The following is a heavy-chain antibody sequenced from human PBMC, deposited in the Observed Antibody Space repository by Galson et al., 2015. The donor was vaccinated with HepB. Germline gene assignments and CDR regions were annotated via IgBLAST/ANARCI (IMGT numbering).Heavy chain of an antibody. V-gene: IGHV1/OR15-3*02. CDR2: INAGNGNT. CDR1: GYIFTDYF. CDR3: ARDRGRAWDTSMGFDS. Sequence: SVKVSCKASGYIFTDYFMHWVRQAPGQRLEWMGWINAGNGNTKYSHKFQGRLTVTRDTSATTAYMELSSLRSEDTAVYYCARDRGRAWDTSMGFDSWGQGTQVTVSS. D-gene: IGHD5-18*01. J-gene: IGHJ4*02.